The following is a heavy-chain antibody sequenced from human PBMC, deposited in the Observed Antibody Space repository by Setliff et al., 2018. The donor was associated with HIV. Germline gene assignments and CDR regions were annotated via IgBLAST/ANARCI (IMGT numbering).Heavy chain of an antibody. CDR2: INPNGGYT. Sequence: GASVKVSCKVSGDTFNNYGLNWVRQAPGQGLEWMGWINPNGGYTNYAQKFLGRVTMTRDTSFTTAYLELSRLGSDDTAVYYCAADNYNCNSFDSWGQGSLVTVSS. J-gene: IGHJ4*02. CDR3: AADNYNCNSFDS. D-gene: IGHD3-3*01. CDR1: GDTFNNYG. V-gene: IGHV1-2*02.